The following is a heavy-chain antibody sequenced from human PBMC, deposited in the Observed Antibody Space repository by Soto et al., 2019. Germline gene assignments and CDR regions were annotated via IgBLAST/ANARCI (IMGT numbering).Heavy chain of an antibody. CDR2: IYYSGST. Sequence: PSETLSLTCTVSGGSISSGDYYWSWIRQHPGKGLEWIGYIYYSGSTYYNPSLKSRVTISVDTSKNQFSLKLTSVTAADTAVYYCARDKIPGRFDYWGQGTLVPVSS. V-gene: IGHV4-31*03. J-gene: IGHJ4*02. CDR3: ARDKIPGRFDY. D-gene: IGHD2-21*01. CDR1: GGSISSGDYY.